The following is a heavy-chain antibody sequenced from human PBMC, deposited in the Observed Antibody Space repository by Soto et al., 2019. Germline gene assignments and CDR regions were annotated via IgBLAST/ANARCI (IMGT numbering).Heavy chain of an antibody. V-gene: IGHV1-69*13. D-gene: IGHD6-6*01. CDR2: IIPIFGTA. J-gene: IGHJ4*02. Sequence: ASVKVSCKASGGTFSSYAISWVRQAPGQGLEWMGGIIPIFGTANYAQKFQGRVTITADESTSTAYMELSSLRSEDAAVYYCARVSSRGSSSSSYYFDYWGKGTLVTVSS. CDR1: GGTFSSYA. CDR3: ARVSSRGSSSSSYYFDY.